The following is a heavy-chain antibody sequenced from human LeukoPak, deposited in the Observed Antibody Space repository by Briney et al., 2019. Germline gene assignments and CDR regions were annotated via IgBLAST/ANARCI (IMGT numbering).Heavy chain of an antibody. J-gene: IGHJ4*02. Sequence: GGSLRLSCAASGFTFSSYNMNWVRQAPGKGLEWVSYISSSISTISYADSVKGRFTISRDNAKNSLYLQMNSLRAEDTAVYYCASDYGSGSSTPTMYLDYWGQGTLVTVSS. CDR2: ISSSISTI. CDR1: GFTFSSYN. V-gene: IGHV3-48*01. D-gene: IGHD3-10*01. CDR3: ASDYGSGSSTPTMYLDY.